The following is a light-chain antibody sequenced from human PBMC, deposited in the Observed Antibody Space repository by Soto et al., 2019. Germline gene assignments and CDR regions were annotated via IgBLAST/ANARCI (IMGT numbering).Light chain of an antibody. V-gene: IGKV3-15*01. CDR2: GAS. Sequence: EIVMTQSPATLSLSPGERAALSCRASQRINSELAWYQQKPGQPPRLLIYGASTMATGVPGRFTGSQSGSEVTLTISGLQSEHLAVYYWQKGHNWPLTFSQGTRLEI. CDR1: QRINSE. J-gene: IGKJ2*01. CDR3: QKGHNWPLT.